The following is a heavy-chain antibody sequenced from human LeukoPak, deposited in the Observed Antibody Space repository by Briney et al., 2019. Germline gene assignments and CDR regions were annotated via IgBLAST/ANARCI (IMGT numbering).Heavy chain of an antibody. CDR3: ARSYSSSWLVDY. CDR1: GFTVSSNH. V-gene: IGHV3-66*01. J-gene: IGHJ4*02. D-gene: IGHD6-13*01. CDR2: IYSGGST. Sequence: HPGGSLRLSCAASGFTVSSNHMSWVRQAPGKGLEWVSVIYSGGSTYYADSVKGRFTISRDNSKNTLYLQMNSLRAEDTAVYYCARSYSSSWLVDYWGQGTLVTVSS.